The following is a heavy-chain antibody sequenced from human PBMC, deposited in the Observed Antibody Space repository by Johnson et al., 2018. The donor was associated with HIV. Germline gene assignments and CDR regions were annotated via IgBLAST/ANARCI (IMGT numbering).Heavy chain of an antibody. D-gene: IGHD6-19*01. CDR3: AKGTSRGWADAFDV. Sequence: QVQLVESGGGLVKPGGSLRLSCAASGFTFSDYYMSWIRQAPGKGLEWISYISSSGSTIKYADSVRGRFTISRDNAKNSLYLQMNSLRAEDTAVYYCAKGTSRGWADAFDVWGQGTMVTVSS. CDR1: GFTFSDYY. J-gene: IGHJ3*01. CDR2: ISSSGSTI. V-gene: IGHV3-11*04.